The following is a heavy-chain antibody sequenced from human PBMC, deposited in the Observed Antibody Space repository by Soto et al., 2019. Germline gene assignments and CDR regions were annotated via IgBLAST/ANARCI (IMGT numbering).Heavy chain of an antibody. CDR1: GFTLSGYA. J-gene: IGHJ6*03. V-gene: IGHV3-64*01. CDR3: ARRARPDFYYMDV. Sequence: EVQLAESGGGLAQPGGSLRLSCAASGFTLSGYAMDWVRQAPGKGLEYVSGISSNGVGTYYANSVQGRFTISRDNSKNTVYLQMGSLRPEDMSVYYCARRARPDFYYMDVWGKGTTVTVS. D-gene: IGHD6-6*01. CDR2: ISSNGVGT.